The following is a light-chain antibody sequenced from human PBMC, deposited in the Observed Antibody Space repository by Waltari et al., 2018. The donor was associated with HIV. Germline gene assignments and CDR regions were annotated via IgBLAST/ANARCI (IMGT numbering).Light chain of an antibody. Sequence: HLVLTQSPSASAFLGASVRLTCTLSSGHSSYAIAWHPQQPETGPRFLMKLNSDGSHNKGDGVPDRFSGSSSGAERYLTITSLQSDDEADYYCQTWGTGIQVFGGGTKLTVL. CDR1: SGHSSYA. CDR3: QTWGTGIQV. J-gene: IGLJ3*02. CDR2: LNSDGSH. V-gene: IGLV4-69*01.